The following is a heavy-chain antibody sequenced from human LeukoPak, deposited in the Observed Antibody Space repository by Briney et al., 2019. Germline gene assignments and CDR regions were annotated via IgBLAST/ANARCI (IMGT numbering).Heavy chain of an antibody. CDR3: ARGGYCSGGSCYWFDP. CDR2: IYYSGST. J-gene: IGHJ5*02. D-gene: IGHD2-15*01. V-gene: IGHV4-31*03. CDR1: GGSISSGGYY. Sequence: SETLSRTCTVSGGSISSGGYYWSWIRQHPGKGLGWIGYIYYSGSTYYNPSLKSRVTISVDTSKNQFSLKLSSVTAADTAVYYCARGGYCSGGSCYWFDPWGQGTLVTVS.